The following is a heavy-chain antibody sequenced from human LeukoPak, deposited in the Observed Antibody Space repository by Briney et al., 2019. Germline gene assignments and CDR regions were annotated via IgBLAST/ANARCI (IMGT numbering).Heavy chain of an antibody. J-gene: IGHJ1*01. CDR3: AFSGATQTSEYFQH. CDR1: GHTLISYG. CDR2: ISTSNGNT. V-gene: IGHV1-18*01. D-gene: IGHD1-26*01. Sequence: ASVKVSCTASGHTLISYGINWVRQAPGQGLEWMGWISTSNGNTDYAQKFQGRVTMTTDTSTSTVYLELRSLRSVDTAVYYCAFSGATQTSEYFQHWGQGSLVTVPS.